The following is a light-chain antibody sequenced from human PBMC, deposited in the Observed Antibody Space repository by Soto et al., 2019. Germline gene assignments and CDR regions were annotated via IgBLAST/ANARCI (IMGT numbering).Light chain of an antibody. J-gene: IGKJ1*01. CDR2: AAS. CDR1: QGISDF. V-gene: IGKV1-39*01. CDR3: QQSFSTPRM. Sequence: DIQMTQSPSAMSASVGDRVTITCRASQGISDFLNWYQHKPGKAPKLLIYAASSLQGGVPSRFSGSGSGTNFTLTISGLQSEDLATYFCQQSFSTPRMFGQGTKVDIK.